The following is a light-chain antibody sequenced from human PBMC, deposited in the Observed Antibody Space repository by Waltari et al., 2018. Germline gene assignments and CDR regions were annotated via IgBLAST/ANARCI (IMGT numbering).Light chain of an antibody. CDR1: NVGGRL. Sequence: SYVLTQPPSVSVAPGQTATITCGANNVGGRLVHWYQQRPGQPPVLVIYDDNNRPSGIPDRFSGSTSRNTATLTISRVEAGDEADYYCQVWDTSSDHAVVIGGGTKVTVL. CDR2: DDN. CDR3: QVWDTSSDHAVV. V-gene: IGLV3-21*02. J-gene: IGLJ2*01.